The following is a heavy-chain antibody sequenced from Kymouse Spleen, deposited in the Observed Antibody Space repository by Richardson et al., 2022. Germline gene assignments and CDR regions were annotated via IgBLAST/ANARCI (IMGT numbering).Heavy chain of an antibody. Sequence: QVQLQQWGAGLLKPSETLSLTCAVYGGSFSGYYWSWIRQPPGKGLEWIGEINHSGSTNYNPSLKSRVTISVDTSKNQFSLKLSSVTAADTAVYYCARGSSHCYFAFDYWGQGTLVTVSS. J-gene: IGHJ4*02. CDR3: ARGSSHCYFAFDY. D-gene: IGHD2-21*02. CDR1: GGSFSGYY. V-gene: IGHV4-34*01. CDR2: INHSGST.